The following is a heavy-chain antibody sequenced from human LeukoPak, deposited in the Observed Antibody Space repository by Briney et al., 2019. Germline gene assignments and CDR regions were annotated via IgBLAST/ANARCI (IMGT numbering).Heavy chain of an antibody. J-gene: IGHJ4*02. CDR1: GFTVSSNY. D-gene: IGHD3-22*01. Sequence: PGGSLRLSCAASGFTVSSNYMSWVRQAPGKGLEWVSVIYSGGSTYYADPVKGRFTISRDNSKNTLYLQMNSLRAEDTAVYYCARDTPHYYDSSGYIIWGQGTLVTASS. V-gene: IGHV3-53*01. CDR3: ARDTPHYYDSSGYII. CDR2: IYSGGST.